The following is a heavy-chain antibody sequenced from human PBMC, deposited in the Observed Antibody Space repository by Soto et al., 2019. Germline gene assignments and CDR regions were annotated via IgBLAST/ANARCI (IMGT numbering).Heavy chain of an antibody. CDR2: IYYSGTT. CDR1: GFSISXXTYX. V-gene: IGHV4-39*01. CDR3: XXXXXXXXXXXXXXXXXXYYMDV. J-gene: IGHJ6*03. D-gene: IGHD2-21*01. Sequence: QLQLQESGPGLVKPSETLSLTCSVSGFSISXXTYXXGWIRXXXXXXXEWIGSIYYSGTTYYNPSLNSRVTISVDXXXXQXXXXXXXVXXXXXXXXXXXXXXXXXXXXXXXXXXXXYYMDVWGKGTTVTVSS.